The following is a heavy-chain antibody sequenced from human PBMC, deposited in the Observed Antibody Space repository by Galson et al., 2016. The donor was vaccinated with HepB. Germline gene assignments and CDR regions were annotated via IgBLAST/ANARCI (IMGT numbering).Heavy chain of an antibody. V-gene: IGHV1-46*01. D-gene: IGHD6-19*01. CDR2: LNHSGGRT. CDR3: AIGAAVAVSRYGCDI. CDR1: GYNFINSY. Sequence: SVKVSCKASGYNFINSYMHWVRQAPGQGLELMGILNHSGGRTSSAKKFQGRVTMTMDTTTSTVYMELRSLRSDDTAVYYCAIGAAVAVSRYGCDIWDQGTTVIDSS. J-gene: IGHJ6*02.